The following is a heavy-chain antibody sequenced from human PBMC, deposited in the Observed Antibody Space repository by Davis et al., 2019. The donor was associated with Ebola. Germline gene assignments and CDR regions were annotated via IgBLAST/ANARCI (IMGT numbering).Heavy chain of an antibody. CDR2: IYYSGST. D-gene: IGHD6-19*01. CDR1: GGSISSYY. V-gene: IGHV4-59*08. CDR3: ARHSSGWYEDAGYYYGMDV. J-gene: IGHJ6*02. Sequence: PGGSLRLSCTVSGGSISSYYWSWIRQHPGKGLEWIGYIYYSGSTNYNPSLKSRVTISVDTSKNQFSLKLSSVTAADTAVYYCARHSSGWYEDAGYYYGMDVWGQGTTVTVSS.